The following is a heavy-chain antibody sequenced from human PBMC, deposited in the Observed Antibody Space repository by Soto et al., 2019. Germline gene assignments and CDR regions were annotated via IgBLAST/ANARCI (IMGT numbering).Heavy chain of an antibody. Sequence: QVQLVQSGAEVKKPGASVKVSCKASGYTFTSYGISWVRQAPGQGLEWMGWISAYNGNTNYAQKVQGTVTMTTDTSPSTAYMELRSLRSDDTAVYYCSRAGITIFVGYYSYYMDVWGKGTTVTVSS. CDR1: GYTFTSYG. D-gene: IGHD3-3*01. CDR2: ISAYNGNT. V-gene: IGHV1-18*01. CDR3: SRAGITIFVGYYSYYMDV. J-gene: IGHJ6*03.